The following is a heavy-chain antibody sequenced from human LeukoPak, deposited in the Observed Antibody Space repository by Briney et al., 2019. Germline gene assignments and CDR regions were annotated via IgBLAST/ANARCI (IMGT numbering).Heavy chain of an antibody. CDR3: ARGRGDSRGTSFDS. J-gene: IGHJ4*02. Sequence: PSETLSLTCTVSGDSISIDYWSWIRQPPGKGLEWIGYIYYTGSTTYNPSLKSRLTISIDTSKNQFSLNLISLTAADTAVYYCARGRGDSRGTSFDSWGQGTLVTVS. D-gene: IGHD3-22*01. CDR2: IYYTGST. V-gene: IGHV4-59*01. CDR1: GDSISIDY.